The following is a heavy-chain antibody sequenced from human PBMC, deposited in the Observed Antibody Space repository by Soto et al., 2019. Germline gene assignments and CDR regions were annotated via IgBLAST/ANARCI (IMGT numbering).Heavy chain of an antibody. Sequence: QPGGSLRLSCAASGFTFSSYSMHWVRQAPGKGLEWVALISYEGSNKYYADSVKGRFTISRDNSKNTLYLQMNSLRAEDRAAYYCARDFRGYFDYWGQGTLVTVSS. J-gene: IGHJ4*02. V-gene: IGHV3-30*04. CDR3: ARDFRGYFDY. CDR1: GFTFSSYS. CDR2: ISYEGSNK.